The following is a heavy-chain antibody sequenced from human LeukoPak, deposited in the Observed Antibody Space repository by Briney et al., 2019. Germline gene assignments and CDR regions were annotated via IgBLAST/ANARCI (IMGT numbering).Heavy chain of an antibody. CDR2: INPNSGGT. D-gene: IGHD3-10*01. CDR1: GYTFTGYY. Sequence: ASVKVSCKASGYTFTGYYMHWVRQAPGQGLEWMGWINPNSGGTNYAQKFQGRVTMTRDTSISTAYMELSRLRSDDTAVYYCARAIVTMVRGRGNVFGYWGQGTLVTVSS. CDR3: ARAIVTMVRGRGNVFGY. J-gene: IGHJ4*02. V-gene: IGHV1-2*02.